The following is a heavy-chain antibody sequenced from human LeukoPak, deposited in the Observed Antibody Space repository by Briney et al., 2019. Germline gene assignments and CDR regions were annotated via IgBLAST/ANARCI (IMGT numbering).Heavy chain of an antibody. CDR3: AKDDGDHDFDY. Sequence: GGSLRLSCAASGLTFSSYAMSWVRQAPGKGLEWVSAINGSGDNTYNADSVKGRFTISRDNSKNTLYLQMNSLRPEDTAVYYCAKDDGDHDFDYWGQGTLVTVSS. CDR2: INGSGDNT. CDR1: GLTFSSYA. D-gene: IGHD4-17*01. J-gene: IGHJ4*02. V-gene: IGHV3-23*01.